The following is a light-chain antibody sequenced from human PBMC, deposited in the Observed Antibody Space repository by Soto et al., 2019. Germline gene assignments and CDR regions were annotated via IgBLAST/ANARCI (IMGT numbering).Light chain of an antibody. J-gene: IGKJ1*01. Sequence: EIVLTQSPGTLSLSPGERATLSCRASQSLSSSYLAWYEQKPGQAPMLLIFDASSRATGIPDRFSGSGSGTHCTLTISRLEPEDFAVYYCQQYGSAPRTFGQGTKVEIK. V-gene: IGKV3-20*01. CDR3: QQYGSAPRT. CDR2: DAS. CDR1: QSLSSSY.